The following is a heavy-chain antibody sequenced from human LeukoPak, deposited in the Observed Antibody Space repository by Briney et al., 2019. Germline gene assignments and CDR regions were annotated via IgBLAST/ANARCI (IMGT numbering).Heavy chain of an antibody. CDR3: AREDIVVVPAAIRYNWFDP. CDR1: GGSISSYY. CDR2: IYYSGST. J-gene: IGHJ5*02. D-gene: IGHD2-2*01. Sequence: PSETLSLTCTVSGGSISSYYWSWIRQPPGKGLEWIGYIYYSGSTNYNPSLKSRVTISVDTSKNQFSLKLSSVTAADTAVYYCAREDIVVVPAAIRYNWFDPWGQGTLVTVSS. V-gene: IGHV4-59*12.